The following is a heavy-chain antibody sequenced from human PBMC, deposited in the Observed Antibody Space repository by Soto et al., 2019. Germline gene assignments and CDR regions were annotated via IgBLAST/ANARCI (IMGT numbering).Heavy chain of an antibody. CDR2: IYPGDSDT. J-gene: IGHJ4*02. Sequence: GESLKISCKSSGYIFSKYWIGWVRQMPGKGLEWMGIIYPGDSDTRYSPSFQGQVAISADKSITTAYLQWRSLKASDTAIYYCVVYSSSSGRHFDYWGQGTLVTSPQ. V-gene: IGHV5-51*01. D-gene: IGHD6-6*01. CDR3: VVYSSSSGRHFDY. CDR1: GYIFSKYW.